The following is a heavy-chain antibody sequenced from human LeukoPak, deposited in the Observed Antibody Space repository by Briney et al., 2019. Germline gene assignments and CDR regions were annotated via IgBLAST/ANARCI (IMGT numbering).Heavy chain of an antibody. CDR2: IKQGGSEK. D-gene: IGHD3-10*01. CDR1: GFTFSTYW. V-gene: IGHV3-7*01. J-gene: IGHJ5*02. CDR3: ARDHYHGVGWFDP. Sequence: GGSLRLSCAASGFTFSTYWMTWVRQAPGKGLEWVANIKQGGSEKFYVDSVTGRFTISRDNAKNSLYLQMDSLRAEDTAVYYCARDHYHGVGWFDPWGQGTLVTVSS.